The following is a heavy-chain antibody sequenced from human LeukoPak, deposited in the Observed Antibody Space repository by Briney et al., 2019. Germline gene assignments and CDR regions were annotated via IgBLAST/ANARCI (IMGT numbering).Heavy chain of an antibody. CDR2: IYGGAAA. CDR3: VSSTGQQLVPYDY. D-gene: IGHD6-13*01. V-gene: IGHV3-66*02. CDR1: GINVSSNY. Sequence: PGGSLRLSCAASGINVSSNYMTWIRQAPGKGLEWVSLIYGGAAAYYAESVRGRFIISRDNSKNTLFLQMNSLRAEGTAVYYCVSSTGQQLVPYDYWGQGTHVTVSS. J-gene: IGHJ4*02.